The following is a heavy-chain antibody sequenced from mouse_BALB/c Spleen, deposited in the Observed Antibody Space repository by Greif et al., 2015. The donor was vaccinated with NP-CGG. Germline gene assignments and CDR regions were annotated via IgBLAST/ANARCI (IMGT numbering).Heavy chain of an antibody. Sequence: VQLQQSGPGLVAPSQSLSITCTVSGFSLTSYGVHWVRQPPGKGLEWLGVIWAGGSTNYNSALMSRLSISKDNSKSXVFFKMISLQTDDTAVYFCVRDQKVRREAMVYWGQGTSVTVSS. CDR3: VRDQKVRREAMVY. J-gene: IGHJ4*01. CDR2: IWAGGST. V-gene: IGHV2-9*02. D-gene: IGHD2-14*01. CDR1: GFSLTSYG.